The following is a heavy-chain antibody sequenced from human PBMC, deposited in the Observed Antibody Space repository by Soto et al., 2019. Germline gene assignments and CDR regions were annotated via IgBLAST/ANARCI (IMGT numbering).Heavy chain of an antibody. Sequence: XESLKISCKGSGYSFTSYWIGWVRQMPGKGLEWMGIIYPGDSDTRYSPSFQGQVTISADKSISTAYLQWSSLKASDTAMYYCARASCSGGSCYSDAFDIWGQGKMVTVSS. J-gene: IGHJ3*02. D-gene: IGHD2-15*01. CDR1: GYSFTSYW. CDR2: IYPGDSDT. V-gene: IGHV5-51*01. CDR3: ARASCSGGSCYSDAFDI.